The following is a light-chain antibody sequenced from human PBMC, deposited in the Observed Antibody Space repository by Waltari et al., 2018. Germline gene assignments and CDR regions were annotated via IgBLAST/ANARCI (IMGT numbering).Light chain of an antibody. CDR3: QQYNRWPPIT. J-gene: IGKJ5*01. V-gene: IGKV3-15*01. CDR2: GAS. CDR1: QSISDN. Sequence: AMTQSPATLSVSPGERATLSCRASQSISDNLAWYQQKRGQAPRLLIYGASTRATGIPARFTGSGSGTDFTLTISSLQSEDSAVYYCQQYNRWPPITFGQGTRLEI.